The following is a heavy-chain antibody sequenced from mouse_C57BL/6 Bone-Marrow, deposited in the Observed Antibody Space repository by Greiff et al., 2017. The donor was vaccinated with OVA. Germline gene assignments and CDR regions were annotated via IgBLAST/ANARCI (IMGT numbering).Heavy chain of an antibody. V-gene: IGHV1-50*01. CDR2: IDPSDSYT. Sequence: QVQLQQPGAELVKPGASVKLSCKASGYTFTSYWLQWVKQRPGQGLEWIGEIDPSDSYTNYNQKFKGKATLTVDTSSSTAYMQLSSLTSEDSAVYYCARGGDGYCYAMDYWGQGTSVTVSS. CDR3: ARGGDGYCYAMDY. J-gene: IGHJ4*01. CDR1: GYTFTSYW. D-gene: IGHD2-3*01.